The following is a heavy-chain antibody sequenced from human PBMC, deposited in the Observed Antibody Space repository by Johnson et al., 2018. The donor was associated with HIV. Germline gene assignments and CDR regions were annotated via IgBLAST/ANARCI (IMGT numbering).Heavy chain of an antibody. J-gene: IGHJ3*02. V-gene: IGHV3-13*01. Sequence: VQLVESGGGVVQPGRSLRLSCAASEFTFSNHDMHWVRQTTGKGLEWVSGIAFSGNINQPESVKGRFTISRDNVKGFLYLQINSLTAADTAVYYCVREHRADESFDIWGQGTMVTVSS. CDR3: VREHRADESFDI. D-gene: IGHD1-14*01. CDR1: EFTFSNHD. CDR2: IAFSGNI.